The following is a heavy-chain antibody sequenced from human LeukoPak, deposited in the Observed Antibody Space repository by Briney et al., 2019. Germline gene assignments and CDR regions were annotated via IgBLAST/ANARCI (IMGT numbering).Heavy chain of an antibody. CDR1: GGSISSYY. J-gene: IGHJ5*02. D-gene: IGHD2-2*01. Sequence: SETLSLTCTVSGGSISSYYWSWIRQPPGKGLEWIGYIYYSGSTNYNPSLKSRVTTSVDTSKNQFSLKLSSVTAADTAVYYCARGGAGCSSTSCYFRFDPWGQGTLVTVSS. CDR3: ARGGAGCSSTSCYFRFDP. V-gene: IGHV4-59*01. CDR2: IYYSGST.